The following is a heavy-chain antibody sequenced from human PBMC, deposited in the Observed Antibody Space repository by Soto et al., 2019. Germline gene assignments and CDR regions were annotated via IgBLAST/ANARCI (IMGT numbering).Heavy chain of an antibody. D-gene: IGHD1-1*01. CDR2: IYYSGST. V-gene: IGHV4-59*08. CDR1: GGSISSYY. CDR3: ARHYGFSNDPPGYYYMDV. J-gene: IGHJ6*03. Sequence: SETLSLTCTVSGGSISSYYWSWIRQPPGKGLEWIGYIYYSGSTNYNPSLKSRVTISVDTSKNQFSLKLSSVTAADTAVYYCARHYGFSNDPPGYYYMDVWGKGTTVTVSS.